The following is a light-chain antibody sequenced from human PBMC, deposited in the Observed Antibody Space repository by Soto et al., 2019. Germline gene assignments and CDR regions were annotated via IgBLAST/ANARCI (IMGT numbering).Light chain of an antibody. J-gene: IGKJ3*01. Sequence: DIQMTQSPSTLSASVGDRVNITCRASQSISSWLAWYQQKAGEAPKLLMYKASTLDSGVPSRFSGSGSGTEFTLTISSLQPEDFATYYCQQYNNYAFTFGPGTKVDF. CDR3: QQYNNYAFT. CDR2: KAS. V-gene: IGKV1-5*03. CDR1: QSISSW.